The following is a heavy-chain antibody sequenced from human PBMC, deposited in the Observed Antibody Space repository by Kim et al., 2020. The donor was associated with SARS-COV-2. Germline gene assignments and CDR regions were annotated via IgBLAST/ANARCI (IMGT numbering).Heavy chain of an antibody. Sequence: ASVKVSCKASGYTFTSYYMHWVRQAPGQGLEWMGIINPSGGSTSYAQKFQGRVTMTRDTSTSTVYMELSSLRSEDTAVCYCARRFQDTQDSSGYYGDYFDYWGQGTLVTVSS. CDR3: ARRFQDTQDSSGYYGDYFDY. CDR2: INPSGGST. V-gene: IGHV1-46*01. CDR1: GYTFTSYY. J-gene: IGHJ4*02. D-gene: IGHD3-22*01.